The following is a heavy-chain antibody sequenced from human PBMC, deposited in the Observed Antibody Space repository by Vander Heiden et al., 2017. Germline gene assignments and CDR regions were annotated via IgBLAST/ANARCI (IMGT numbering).Heavy chain of an antibody. V-gene: IGHV4-59*01. CDR3: AGCQGGSKGCGFDY. J-gene: IGHJ4*02. D-gene: IGHD2-15*01. CDR1: GGAISIYY. Sequence: QVQPQESGPGLSKPSATLSLTCTVSGGAISIYYWTWILQPPGKGLEWIGYMYSGGSTNYNPSHKSRVTISVDTSKNQFSLKLSSVTAADTAVYYCAGCQGGSKGCGFDYWGQGTLVTVSS. CDR2: MYSGGST.